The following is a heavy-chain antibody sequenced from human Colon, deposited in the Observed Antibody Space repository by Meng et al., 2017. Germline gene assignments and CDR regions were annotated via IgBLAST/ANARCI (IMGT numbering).Heavy chain of an antibody. V-gene: IGHV4-38-2*02. CDR2: IYHRGTT. D-gene: IGHD2-21*02. CDR3: VRLVVTSPIDY. CDR1: GYSISTGYF. Sequence: SETLSLTCTVSGYSISTGYFWGWIRQPPGKGLEWIASIYHRGTTHYSPSLNSRATISMDTSKNQFCLNLASVTAADTAVYFCVRLVVTSPIDYWGQGTLVTVSS. J-gene: IGHJ4*02.